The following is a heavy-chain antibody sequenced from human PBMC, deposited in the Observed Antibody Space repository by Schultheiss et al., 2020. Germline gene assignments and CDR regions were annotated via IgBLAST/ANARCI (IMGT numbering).Heavy chain of an antibody. D-gene: IGHD1-26*01. J-gene: IGHJ4*02. Sequence: SETLSLTCTVSGGSISSYYWGWIRQPPGKGLEWIGEINHSGSTNYNPSLKSRVTISVDPSKNQFSLKLSSVTAADTAVYYCARGIPPYSGSSLYCDYWGPGNLVTVAS. V-gene: IGHV4-34*01. CDR2: INHSGST. CDR1: GGSISSYY. CDR3: ARGIPPYSGSSLYCDY.